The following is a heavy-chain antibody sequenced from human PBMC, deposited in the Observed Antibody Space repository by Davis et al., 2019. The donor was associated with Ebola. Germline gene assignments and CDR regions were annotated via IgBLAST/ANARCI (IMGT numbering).Heavy chain of an antibody. CDR1: GFTFSDYY. J-gene: IGHJ6*02. CDR2: ISSSSSYT. V-gene: IGHV3-11*06. Sequence: PGGSLRLSCAASGFTFSDYYMSWIRQAPGKGLEWVSYISSSSSYTNYADSVKGRFTISRDNAKNSLYLQMNSLRDEDTAVYYCARDCSGGSCHYYYYYGMDVWGQGTTVTVSS. CDR3: ARDCSGGSCHYYYYYGMDV. D-gene: IGHD2-15*01.